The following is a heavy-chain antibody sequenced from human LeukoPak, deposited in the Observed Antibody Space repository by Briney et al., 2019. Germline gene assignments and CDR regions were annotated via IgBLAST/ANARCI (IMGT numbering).Heavy chain of an antibody. CDR1: GYTFTTYG. D-gene: IGHD1-26*01. J-gene: IGHJ3*02. V-gene: IGHV1-18*01. Sequence: ASVKVSCKASGYTFTTYGISWVRQAPGQGLEWMGWVSAYNGNTNYAQKLQGRVTMTTDTSTSTAYMELRSLRSDDTAVYYCAAQYTGRPNDAFDIWGQGTMVTVSS. CDR3: AAQYTGRPNDAFDI. CDR2: VSAYNGNT.